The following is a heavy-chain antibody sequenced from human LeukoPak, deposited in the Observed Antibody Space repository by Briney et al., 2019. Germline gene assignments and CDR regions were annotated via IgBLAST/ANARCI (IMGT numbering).Heavy chain of an antibody. J-gene: IGHJ6*03. CDR3: ARSYFDWLLGVYYYYYMDV. CDR1: GYTFIPYG. CDR2: ISAYNGNT. V-gene: IGHV1-18*01. D-gene: IGHD3-9*01. Sequence: PGASVRVSCKASGYTFIPYGISGVRQAPGQGLEWLGRISAYNGNTNYAQKLQGRVTMSTDTSTSTAYMELRRLRSDDTAVYYCARSYFDWLLGVYYYYYMDVWGKGTTVTVSS.